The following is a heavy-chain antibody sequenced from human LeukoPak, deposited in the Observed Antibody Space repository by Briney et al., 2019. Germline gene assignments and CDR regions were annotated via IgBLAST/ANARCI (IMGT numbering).Heavy chain of an antibody. V-gene: IGHV3-48*01. CDR2: ISSSSSII. D-gene: IGHD3-22*01. CDR1: GFTFSSYS. Sequence: GGSLRLSCAASGFTFSSYSMNWVRQAPGKGLEWVSYISSSSSIIYYADSVKGRFTISRDNDKNSLYLQMNSLRAEDTAVYYCARSPDYYDSSGYLDAFDIWGQGTMVTVSS. CDR3: ARSPDYYDSSGYLDAFDI. J-gene: IGHJ3*02.